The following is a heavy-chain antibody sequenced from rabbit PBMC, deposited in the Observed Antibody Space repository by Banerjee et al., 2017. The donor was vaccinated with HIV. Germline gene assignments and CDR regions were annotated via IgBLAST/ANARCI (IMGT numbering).Heavy chain of an antibody. D-gene: IGHD1-1*01. Sequence: QEQLVETGGGLVQPGGSLTLSCKASGFDFSRYGMSWVRQAPGKGLEWIGYIDPVFGSTYYASWVNGRFSISRENTQNTVSLQMNSLTAADTATYFCARDLDGVIGWNFGWWGPGTLVTVS. CDR3: ARDLDGVIGWNFGW. CDR1: GFDFSRYG. V-gene: IGHV1S47*01. J-gene: IGHJ4*01. CDR2: IDPVFGST.